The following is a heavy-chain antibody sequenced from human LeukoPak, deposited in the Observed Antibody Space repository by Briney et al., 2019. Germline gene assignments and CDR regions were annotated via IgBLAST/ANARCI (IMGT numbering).Heavy chain of an antibody. CDR2: INYSGNT. J-gene: IGHJ5*02. CDR1: GGSFSGYY. Sequence: KASETLSLTCAVYGGSFSGYYWSWIRQPPGKGLEGIGEINYSGNTNYHPSLKSRVTISVDKSNNQFFLKQSYLTAADTAVYFFARGKIEYSSYNWFDPWGQGTLVTVSS. D-gene: IGHD6-6*01. CDR3: ARGKIEYSSYNWFDP. V-gene: IGHV4-34*01.